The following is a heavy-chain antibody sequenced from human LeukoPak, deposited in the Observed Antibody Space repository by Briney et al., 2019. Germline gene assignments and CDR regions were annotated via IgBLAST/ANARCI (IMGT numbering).Heavy chain of an antibody. D-gene: IGHD5-24*01. Sequence: SETLSLTCAVYGGSFSGYYWSWIRQPPGKGLEWIGGINHSGSTNYNPSLKSRVTISVDTSKNQFSLKLSSVTAADTAVYYCALQVDAFDIWGQGTMVTVSS. CDR1: GGSFSGYY. V-gene: IGHV4-34*01. CDR2: INHSGST. CDR3: ALQVDAFDI. J-gene: IGHJ3*02.